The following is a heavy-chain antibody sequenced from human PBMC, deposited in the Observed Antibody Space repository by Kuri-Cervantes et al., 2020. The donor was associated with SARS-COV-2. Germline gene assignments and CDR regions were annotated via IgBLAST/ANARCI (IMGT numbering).Heavy chain of an antibody. D-gene: IGHD5-12*01. CDR3: AKDLSREYSGSESALADY. CDR1: GFTFSSYG. Sequence: GESLKISCAASGFTFSSYGMHWVRQAPGKGLEWVAVISYDGSNKYYADSVKGRFTIPRDNSKNTLYLQMNSLRAEDTAIYYCAKDLSREYSGSESALADYWGQGTLVTVSS. J-gene: IGHJ4*02. CDR2: ISYDGSNK. V-gene: IGHV3-30*18.